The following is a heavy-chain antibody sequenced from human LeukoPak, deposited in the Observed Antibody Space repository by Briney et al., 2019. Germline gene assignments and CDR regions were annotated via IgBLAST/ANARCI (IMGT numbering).Heavy chain of an antibody. Sequence: SETLSLTCGVYGGSISGYYWSWIRQSPGKGLEWIGEINHSGSSNYNPSLKSRVTMSVDMSKNQFSLKLRSVTAADTAVYYCARVPLRFLEPFDYWGQGTLVTVSS. CDR1: GGSISGYY. D-gene: IGHD3-3*01. V-gene: IGHV4-34*01. CDR3: ARVPLRFLEPFDY. CDR2: INHSGSS. J-gene: IGHJ4*02.